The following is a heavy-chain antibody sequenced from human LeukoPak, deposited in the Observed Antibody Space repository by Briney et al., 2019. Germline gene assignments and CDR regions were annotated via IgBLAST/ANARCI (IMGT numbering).Heavy chain of an antibody. CDR1: GFTFDDYA. J-gene: IGHJ4*02. CDR3: ARDRGYCRGTTCYAYYFDS. CDR2: ISWNSGSI. V-gene: IGHV3-9*01. Sequence: SLRLSCAASGFTFDDYAMHWVRQAPGKGLEWVSGISWNSGSIGYADSVKGRFTISRDNAKNSLYLQMNSLRAEDTAVYYCARDRGYCRGTTCYAYYFDSWGQGTLVTVSS. D-gene: IGHD2-2*01.